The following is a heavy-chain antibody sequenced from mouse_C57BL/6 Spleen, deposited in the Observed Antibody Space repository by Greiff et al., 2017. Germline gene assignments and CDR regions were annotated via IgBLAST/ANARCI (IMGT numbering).Heavy chain of an antibody. D-gene: IGHD2-2*01. CDR2: IWSGGST. J-gene: IGHJ4*01. CDR3: ARNGMVSLYYYAIDY. Sequence: VQGVESGPGLVQPSQSLSITCTVSGFSLTSYGVHWVRQSPGKGLEWLGVIWSGGSTDYNAAFISILSISKDNSKSQVFFKMNSLQADDTAIYYCARNGMVSLYYYAIDYWGQGTSVTVSS. CDR1: GFSLTSYG. V-gene: IGHV2-2*01.